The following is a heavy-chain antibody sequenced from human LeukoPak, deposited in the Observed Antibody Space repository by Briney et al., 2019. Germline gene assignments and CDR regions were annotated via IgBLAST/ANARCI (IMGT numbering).Heavy chain of an antibody. CDR2: IYHSGST. CDR1: GGSISSGGYF. V-gene: IGHV4-30-2*01. CDR3: ARGRADYYDSSGYFAP. Sequence: PSQTLSLTCAVSGGSISSGGYFWSWIRQPPGKGLEWIGYIYHSGSTYYNPSLKSRVTISVDRSKNQFSLKLSSVTAADTAVYYCARGRADYYDSSGYFAPWGQGTLVTVSS. D-gene: IGHD3-22*01. J-gene: IGHJ5*02.